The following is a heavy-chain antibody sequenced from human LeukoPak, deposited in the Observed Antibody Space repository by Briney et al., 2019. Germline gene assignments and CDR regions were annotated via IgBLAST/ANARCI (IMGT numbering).Heavy chain of an antibody. CDR2: IYTSGNT. Sequence: SETLSLTCTVSGGSISSHYWSWIRQPAGKGLEWIGHIYTSGNTNYNPSLKSRVTMSVDTSKNQFSLKLRSVTAADTAVYYCARDGYYFDSSGYYFWGQGTLVTVSS. V-gene: IGHV4-4*07. J-gene: IGHJ4*02. D-gene: IGHD3-22*01. CDR1: GGSISSHY. CDR3: ARDGYYFDSSGYYF.